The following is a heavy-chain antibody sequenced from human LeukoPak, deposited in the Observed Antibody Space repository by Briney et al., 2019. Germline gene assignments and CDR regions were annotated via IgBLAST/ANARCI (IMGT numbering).Heavy chain of an antibody. Sequence: ASVKVSCKASGYTFTGYYMHWVRQAPGQGLEWMGWINPNSGGTNYAQKFQGRVTMTRDTSINTAYMELRRLRSDDTAVYYCATYSTSWSVYYYMGVWGKGTTVTVSS. J-gene: IGHJ6*03. V-gene: IGHV1-2*02. D-gene: IGHD6-13*01. CDR3: ATYSTSWSVYYYMGV. CDR1: GYTFTGYY. CDR2: INPNSGGT.